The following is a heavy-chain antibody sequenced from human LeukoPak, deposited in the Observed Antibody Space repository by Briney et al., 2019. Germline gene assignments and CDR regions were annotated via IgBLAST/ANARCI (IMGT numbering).Heavy chain of an antibody. J-gene: IGHJ1*01. CDR1: GGTFSSYA. D-gene: IGHD6-19*01. CDR2: IIPILGIA. V-gene: IGHV1-69*04. Sequence: ASVKVSCKASGGTFSSYAISWVRQAPGQGLEWMGRIIPILGIANYAQKFQGRVTITADKSTSTAYMELSSLRSEDTAVYYCASPVAVAGLRTPSGYFQHWGQGTLVTVSS. CDR3: ASPVAVAGLRTPSGYFQH.